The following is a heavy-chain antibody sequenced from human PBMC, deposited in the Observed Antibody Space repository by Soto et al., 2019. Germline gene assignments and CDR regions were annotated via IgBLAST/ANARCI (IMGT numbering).Heavy chain of an antibody. V-gene: IGHV4-61*01. D-gene: IGHD3-3*01. Sequence: SETLSLTCTVSGGSVSSGSHQWSWIRQSPGKGLEWIGYIYYTGSTNYNPSLKSRGTISVDTSKNQFSLKLTSVTAADTALYFCARLQFYDFWSGSVRMAVWGQGTTVTVSS. CDR2: IYYTGST. CDR1: GGSVSSGSHQ. J-gene: IGHJ6*02. CDR3: ARLQFYDFWSGSVRMAV.